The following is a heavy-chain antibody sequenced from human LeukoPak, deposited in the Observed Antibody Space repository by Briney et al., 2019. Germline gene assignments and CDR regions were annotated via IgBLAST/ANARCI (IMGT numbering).Heavy chain of an antibody. J-gene: IGHJ6*03. CDR1: GGSISSYY. D-gene: IGHD2-15*01. V-gene: IGHV4-59*01. CDR3: ARASPGFSRIPYYYYYYYMDV. CDR2: IYYSGRT. Sequence: SETLSLTCTVSGGSISSYYWSWIRQPPGKGLEWIGYIYYSGRTNYNPSLRSRVTISVDTSKNQFSLKLSSVTAADTAVYYCARASPGFSRIPYYYYYYYMDVWGKGTTVTVSS.